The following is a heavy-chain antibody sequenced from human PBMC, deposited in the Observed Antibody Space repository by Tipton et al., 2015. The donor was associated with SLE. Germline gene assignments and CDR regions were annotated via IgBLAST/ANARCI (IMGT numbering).Heavy chain of an antibody. V-gene: IGHV4-61*02. CDR2: IYTSGST. Sequence: TLSLTCTVSGGSISSGSYYWSWIRQPAGKGLEWIGRIYTSGSTNYNPPLKSRVTISVDTSKNQFSLKLSSVTAADTAVYYCARDLSNWGQGTLVTVSS. J-gene: IGHJ4*02. CDR3: ARDLSN. CDR1: GGSISSGSYY.